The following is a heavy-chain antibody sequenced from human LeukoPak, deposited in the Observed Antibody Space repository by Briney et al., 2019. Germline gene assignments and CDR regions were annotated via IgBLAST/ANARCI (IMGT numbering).Heavy chain of an antibody. Sequence: SATLSLTCTVSGGSITNLNYYWTWIRQPAGKRLEWIGRIYTSGGTNCNPSLKSRVTMSVDKSKNQISLNLASLTAADTALYYCAGRGSSSGTFDIWGPGTFVTVSS. CDR3: AGRGSSSGTFDI. V-gene: IGHV4-61*02. CDR1: GGSITNLNYY. CDR2: IYTSGGT. D-gene: IGHD2-2*01. J-gene: IGHJ3*02.